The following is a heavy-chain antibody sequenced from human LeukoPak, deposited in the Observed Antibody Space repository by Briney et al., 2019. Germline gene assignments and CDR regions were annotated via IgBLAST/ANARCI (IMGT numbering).Heavy chain of an antibody. J-gene: IGHJ4*02. Sequence: KPSDTLSLTCTVSGGSISSYYWSWVRQPPGKGLEWDGYNYYSGSTNYNPSLKSRVTISVDTSKNQFSLKLSSVTAADTAVYYCARHVEYYDSSGYLPLDFDYWGQGTLVTVSS. CDR3: ARHVEYYDSSGYLPLDFDY. D-gene: IGHD3-22*01. V-gene: IGHV4-59*08. CDR2: NYYSGST. CDR1: GGSISSYY.